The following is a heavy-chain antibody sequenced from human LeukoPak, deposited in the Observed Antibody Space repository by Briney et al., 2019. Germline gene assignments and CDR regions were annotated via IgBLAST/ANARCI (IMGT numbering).Heavy chain of an antibody. J-gene: IGHJ5*02. Sequence: VASVKVSCKTSGGTFLSHTFSWVRQAPGQGLEWMGKITLVINTANYAQTFQGRVSIYADKSTTTVYMDLSGLRPDDTAVYYCARVNLRGSNYNWFDPWGQGTRVTVSS. CDR2: ITLVINTA. CDR1: GGTFLSHT. D-gene: IGHD3-10*01. V-gene: IGHV1-69*08. CDR3: ARVNLRGSNYNWFDP.